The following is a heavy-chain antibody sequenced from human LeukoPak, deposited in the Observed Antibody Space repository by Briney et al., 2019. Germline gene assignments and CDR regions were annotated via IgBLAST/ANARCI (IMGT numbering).Heavy chain of an antibody. J-gene: IGHJ3*02. Sequence: GGSLRLSCAASGFTFRNFAMHWVRQAPGKGLEWVADIFSEGSHKYYVDSVKGRFTISRDDSTNTLYLEMNSLRTEDTALYYCARDDKDRNYVSAFDIWGQGTMVTVSS. V-gene: IGHV3-30*04. D-gene: IGHD3-16*01. CDR3: ARDDKDRNYVSAFDI. CDR1: GFTFRNFA. CDR2: IFSEGSHK.